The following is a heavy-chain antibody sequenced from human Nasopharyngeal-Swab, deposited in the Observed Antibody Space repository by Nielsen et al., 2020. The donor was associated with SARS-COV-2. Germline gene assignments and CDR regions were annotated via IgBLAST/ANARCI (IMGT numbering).Heavy chain of an antibody. J-gene: IGHJ6*03. CDR3: AKDSSPAAADYYYMDV. CDR2: ISWNSGSI. CDR1: GFTFDDYA. V-gene: IGHV3-9*01. D-gene: IGHD2-2*01. Sequence: SLKISCAASGFTFDDYAMHWVRQAPGKGLERVSGISWNSGSIGYADSVKGRFTISRDNAKNSLYLQMNSLRAEDTALYYCAKDSSPAAADYYYMDVWGKGTTVTVSS.